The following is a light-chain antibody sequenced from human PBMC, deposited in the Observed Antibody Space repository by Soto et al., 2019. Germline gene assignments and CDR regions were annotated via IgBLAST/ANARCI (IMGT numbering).Light chain of an antibody. V-gene: IGLV1-47*01. J-gene: IGLJ1*01. Sequence: QSVLTQPPSASGTPGQRVTISCSGSTSNIGSNYVYWYQQLPGSAPKLLIYINNQRPSGVPDRFSGSKSGTSASLAISGLRSEDEADYYSAAWDDSSRDVFGTGTKVTVL. CDR3: AAWDDSSRDV. CDR1: TSNIGSNY. CDR2: INN.